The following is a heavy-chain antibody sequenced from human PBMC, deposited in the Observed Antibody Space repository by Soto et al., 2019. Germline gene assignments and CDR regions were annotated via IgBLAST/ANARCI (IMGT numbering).Heavy chain of an antibody. D-gene: IGHD6-6*01. J-gene: IGHJ5*02. CDR2: INPSGGST. V-gene: IGHV1-46*03. CDR3: ARSTSQWFDP. CDR1: GYTFTSYY. Sequence: QVQLVQSGAEVKKPGASVKVSCKASGYTFTSYYMHWVRQAPGQGLEWMGIINPSGGSTSYAQKFQGRVTMTMDTSTITFYMEPSSLRSEDTAVYYCARSTSQWFDPWAHGTLVTVSS.